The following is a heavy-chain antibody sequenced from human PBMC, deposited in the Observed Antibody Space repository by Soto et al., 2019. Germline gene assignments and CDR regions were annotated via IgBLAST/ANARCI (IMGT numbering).Heavy chain of an antibody. D-gene: IGHD3-16*01. CDR1: GFSLTTSGVG. V-gene: IGHV2-5*02. CDR3: AHAPPWAVNTFDI. J-gene: IGHJ3*02. CDR2: VYWDDDK. Sequence: SGPTLVNPTQTLTLTCTFSGFSLTTSGVGVGWIRQPPGRALEWLALVYWDDDKAYSPSLKNRLTIMKNTAKNQVVLTMTDMDPVDTATYYCAHAPPWAVNTFDIWGQGTMVTVS.